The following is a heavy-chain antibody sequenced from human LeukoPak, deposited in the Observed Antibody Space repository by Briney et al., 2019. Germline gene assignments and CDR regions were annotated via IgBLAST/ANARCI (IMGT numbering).Heavy chain of an antibody. J-gene: IGHJ4*02. V-gene: IGHV4-4*07. CDR2: IYTSGST. CDR1: GGSISSYY. D-gene: IGHD3-3*01. Sequence: PSETLSLTCTVSGGSISSYYWNWIRQPAGKGLEWVGRIYTSGSTNYNPSLKSRVTISVDTSKSQFSLKLSSVTAADTAVYYCARPYDFWSGYNYFDYWGQGILVTVSS. CDR3: ARPYDFWSGYNYFDY.